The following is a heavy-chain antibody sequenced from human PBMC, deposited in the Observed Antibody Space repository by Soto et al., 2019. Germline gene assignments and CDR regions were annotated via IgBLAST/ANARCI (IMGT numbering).Heavy chain of an antibody. J-gene: IGHJ4*02. D-gene: IGHD3-22*01. CDR2: ISGSGGST. CDR1: GFTFSSYA. CDR3: AKDFTRIVVVSYNYFDY. Sequence: EVPLLESGGTLVQPGGSLRLSCAVSGFTFSSYAMSWVRQAPGKGLEWVSAISGSGGSTYYADSVKGRFTISRDNSKNTLYLQMNSLRAEDTAVYYCAKDFTRIVVVSYNYFDYWGQGTLVTVSS. V-gene: IGHV3-23*01.